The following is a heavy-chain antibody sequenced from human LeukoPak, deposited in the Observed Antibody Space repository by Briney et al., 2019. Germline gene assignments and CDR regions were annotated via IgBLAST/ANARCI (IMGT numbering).Heavy chain of an antibody. CDR1: GYTFTSYH. V-gene: IGHV1-46*01. D-gene: IGHD6-13*01. CDR3: ARGESPGQQLVLVDY. J-gene: IGHJ4*02. CDR2: INPSGGST. Sequence: ASVKVSCKASGYTFTSYHMHWVRQAPGQGLEWMGIINPSGGSTSYAQKFQGRVTMTRDTSTSTVYMELSSLRSEDTAVYYCARGESPGQQLVLVDYWGQGTLVTVSS.